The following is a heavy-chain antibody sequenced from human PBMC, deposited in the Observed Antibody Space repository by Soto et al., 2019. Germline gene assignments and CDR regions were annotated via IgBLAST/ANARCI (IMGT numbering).Heavy chain of an antibody. V-gene: IGHV1-18*01. D-gene: IGHD3-10*01. Sequence: QVPLVQSGAEVKRPGASVKVSCKASGYTFTSYGISWVRQAPGQGLEWMGWISAYNGNTIYAQKLKGRVTMPTDTSTSTAYMELSSLRSDDTAVYYCARGEDVLLFDYWGQGTLVTVSS. CDR3: ARGEDVLLFDY. J-gene: IGHJ4*02. CDR2: ISAYNGNT. CDR1: GYTFTSYG.